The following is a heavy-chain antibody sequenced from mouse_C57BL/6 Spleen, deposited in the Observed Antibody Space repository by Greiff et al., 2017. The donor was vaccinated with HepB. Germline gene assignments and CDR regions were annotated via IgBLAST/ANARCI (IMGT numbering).Heavy chain of an antibody. CDR2: IYPSDSET. V-gene: IGHV1-61*01. CDR3: AREGTIVRFDY. Sequence: QVQLQQPGAELVRPGSSVKLSCKASGYTFTSYWMDWVKQRPGQGLEWIGNIYPSDSETHYNQKFKDKATLTVDKSSSTAYMQLSSLTSEDFAVYYCAREGTIVRFDYWGQGTTLTVSS. D-gene: IGHD2-12*01. CDR1: GYTFTSYW. J-gene: IGHJ2*01.